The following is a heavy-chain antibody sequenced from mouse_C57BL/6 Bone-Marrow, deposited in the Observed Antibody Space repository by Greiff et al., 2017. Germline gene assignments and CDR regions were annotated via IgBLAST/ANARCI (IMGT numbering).Heavy chain of an antibody. J-gene: IGHJ2*01. CDR1: GFTFSSYG. CDR3: ARRTAQASDY. V-gene: IGHV5-6*01. Sequence: EVQLVESGGDLVKPGGSLKLSCAASGFTFSSYGMSWVRQTPDKRLEWVATISSGGSYTYYPDSVKGRFTISRDNAKNTLYLQMSSLKSEDTAMYYCARRTAQASDYWGQGTTLTVSS. D-gene: IGHD3-2*02. CDR2: ISSGGSYT.